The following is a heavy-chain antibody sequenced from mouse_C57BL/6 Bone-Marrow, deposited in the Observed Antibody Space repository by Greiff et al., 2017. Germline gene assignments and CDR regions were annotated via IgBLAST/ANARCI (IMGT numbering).Heavy chain of an antibody. V-gene: IGHV1-64*01. CDR3: ARSYDYDGYTMDD. D-gene: IGHD2-4*01. CDR1: GYTFTNYW. J-gene: IGHJ4*01. CDR2: MHPNGGSP. Sequence: QVQLQQPGAELVKPGASVKLSCKASGYTFTNYWMHWVKQRPGQGLEWIGMMHPNGGSPDYNEKFKSEATLSVDKSSRTAYMELSSLTSEDSAVYYCARSYDYDGYTMDDWGQGTSSTGSS.